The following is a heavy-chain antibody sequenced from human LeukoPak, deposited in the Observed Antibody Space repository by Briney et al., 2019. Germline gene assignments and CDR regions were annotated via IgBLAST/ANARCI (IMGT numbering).Heavy chain of an antibody. Sequence: AGGSLRLSCAASGFTFSSYGMHWVRQAPGRGLEWVAVIWYDGSNKYYADSVKGRFTISRDNSKNTLYLQMNSLRAEDTAVYYCARDVSGMDVWGKGTAVTVSS. CDR1: GFTFSSYG. CDR3: ARDVSGMDV. V-gene: IGHV3-33*01. J-gene: IGHJ6*04. D-gene: IGHD5/OR15-5a*01. CDR2: IWYDGSNK.